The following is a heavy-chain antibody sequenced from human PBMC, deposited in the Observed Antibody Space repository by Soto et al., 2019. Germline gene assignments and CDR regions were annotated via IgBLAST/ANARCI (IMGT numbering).Heavy chain of an antibody. CDR2: INPCNDNT. CDR1: GYTFTSDG. J-gene: IGHJ6*02. V-gene: IGHV1-18*01. D-gene: IGHD3-10*01. Sequence: ASGKVSCKASGYTFTSDGMNWVRQAPGRGLEWMGWINPCNDNTNYAQGLQGRVTMTTDTSTSTAYMELRSLRSDDTAVYYCERDRAPMVRGASYYYYGMDVWGQGTTVTVSS. CDR3: ERDRAPMVRGASYYYYGMDV.